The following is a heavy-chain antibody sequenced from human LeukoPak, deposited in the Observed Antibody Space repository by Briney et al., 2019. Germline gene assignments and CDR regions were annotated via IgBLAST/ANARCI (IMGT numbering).Heavy chain of an antibody. J-gene: IGHJ5*02. CDR3: AAARMAYNWFDP. CDR1: GGSISSSSYY. CDR2: IYYSGST. Sequence: SETLSLTCTVSGGSISSSSYYWGWIRQPPGKGLEWIGSIYYSGSTYYNPSLKSRVTISVDTSKNQFSLKLSSVPAADTAVYYCAAARMAYNWFDPWGQGTLVTVSS. V-gene: IGHV4-39*01. D-gene: IGHD2-15*01.